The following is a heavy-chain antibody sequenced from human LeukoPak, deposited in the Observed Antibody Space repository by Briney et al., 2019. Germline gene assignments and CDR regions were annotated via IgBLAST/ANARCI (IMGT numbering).Heavy chain of an antibody. D-gene: IGHD3-16*02. V-gene: IGHV4-34*01. CDR3: ARGGSRRLGELSLYRY. Sequence: SETLSLTCAVYGGSFSGYYWSWIRQPPGKGLEWIGEINHSGSTNYNPSLKSRVTISVDTPKNQFSLKLSSVTAADTAVYYCARGGSRRLGELSLYRYWGQGTLVTVSS. CDR2: INHSGST. J-gene: IGHJ4*02. CDR1: GGSFSGYY.